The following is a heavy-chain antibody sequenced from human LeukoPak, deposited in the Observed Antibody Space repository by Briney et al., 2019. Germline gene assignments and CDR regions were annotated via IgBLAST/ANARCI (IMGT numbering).Heavy chain of an antibody. CDR2: IRYDGSNK. D-gene: IGHD6-13*01. J-gene: IGHJ4*02. Sequence: PGGSLRLSCAASGFTFSSYGMHWVRQAPGKGLEWVAFIRYDGSNKYYADSVKGRFTISRDNAKNSLYLQMNSLRAEDTAVYYCARDSGYSSSPTFDYWGQGTLVTVSS. CDR1: GFTFSSYG. V-gene: IGHV3-30*02. CDR3: ARDSGYSSSPTFDY.